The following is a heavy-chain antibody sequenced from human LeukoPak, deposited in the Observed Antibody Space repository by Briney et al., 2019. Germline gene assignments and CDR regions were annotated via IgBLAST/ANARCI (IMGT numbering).Heavy chain of an antibody. Sequence: SETLSLTCTVSGGSISSYYWSWIRQPAGKGLEWIGRIYTSGSTNYNPSLKSRVTISVDTSKNQFSLKLSSVTAADTAVYYCAKEGCSSTSCYLYYYYYMDVWGKGTTVTVSS. CDR2: IYTSGST. V-gene: IGHV4-4*07. CDR1: GGSISSYY. J-gene: IGHJ6*03. D-gene: IGHD2-2*01. CDR3: AKEGCSSTSCYLYYYYYMDV.